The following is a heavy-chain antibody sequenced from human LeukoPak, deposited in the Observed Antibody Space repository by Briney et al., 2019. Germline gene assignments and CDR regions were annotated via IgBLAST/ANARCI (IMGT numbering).Heavy chain of an antibody. Sequence: PGGSLRLSCAASGFTFSSYSMNWVRQAPGKGLEWVSVIYSGGSTYYADSVKGRFTISRDNSKNTLYLQMNSLRAEDTAVYYCARDSGDYLFDYWGQGTLVTVSS. CDR1: GFTFSSYS. J-gene: IGHJ4*02. CDR2: IYSGGST. V-gene: IGHV3-66*02. CDR3: ARDSGDYLFDY. D-gene: IGHD4-17*01.